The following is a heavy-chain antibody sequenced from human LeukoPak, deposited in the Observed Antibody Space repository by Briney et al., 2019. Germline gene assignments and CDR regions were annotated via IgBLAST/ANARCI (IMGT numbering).Heavy chain of an antibody. V-gene: IGHV3-33*01. Sequence: GGSLRLSCAASGFTFSSYGMHWVRQAPGKGLEWVADIWYDGSNKYYADSVKGRFTISTDNSKNTQYLQMNSLRAEGTAVYYCARDPGNSSGYYFDYWGQGTLVTVSS. CDR3: ARDPGNSSGYYFDY. D-gene: IGHD3-22*01. CDR1: GFTFSSYG. CDR2: IWYDGSNK. J-gene: IGHJ4*02.